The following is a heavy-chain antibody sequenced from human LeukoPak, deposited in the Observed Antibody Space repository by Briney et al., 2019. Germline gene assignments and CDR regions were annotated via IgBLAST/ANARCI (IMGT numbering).Heavy chain of an antibody. J-gene: IGHJ4*02. CDR3: AKGSGASRPYYLDY. D-gene: IGHD3-10*01. CDR2: IHQHGTKE. V-gene: IGHV3-7*03. CDR1: GFNFVAYW. Sequence: GGSLRLSCTTSGFNFVAYWMGWVRQAPGKGLEWVANIHQHGTKENYVDSVKGRFTISRDNAKNSIYLQMTSLTAEDTAVYYCAKGSGASRPYYLDYWGRGTLVTVSS.